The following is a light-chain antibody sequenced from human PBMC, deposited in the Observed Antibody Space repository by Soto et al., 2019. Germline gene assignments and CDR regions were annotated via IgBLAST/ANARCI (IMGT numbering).Light chain of an antibody. CDR3: GSYAGSNNLV. CDR1: GSDVGGYKY. Sequence: QSVLTQPASVSGSPGQSITISCTGTGSDVGGYKYVSWYQQHPGKAPNLMIYEVSNRPSGVSSRFSGSKSGNTASPTISGLQAEDEADYYCGSYAGSNNLVFGGGTKLTVL. CDR2: EVS. V-gene: IGLV2-14*01. J-gene: IGLJ2*01.